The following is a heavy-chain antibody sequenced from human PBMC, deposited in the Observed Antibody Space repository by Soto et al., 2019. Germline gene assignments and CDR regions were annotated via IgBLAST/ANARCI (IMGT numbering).Heavy chain of an antibody. D-gene: IGHD6-6*01. Sequence: HVQTVESGGDLVKPGGSLRLSCAVSGFTFSDYYMSWFRQAPEQGLEWSASISGRGNYTNYADSVRGRFTSSRDNIKNYLFRQKYSLRDEDTAIYYGARFGGEIIAATKGGGYGKDVWGQGTTVIVSS. CDR3: ARFGGEIIAATKGGGYGKDV. V-gene: IGHV3-11*06. J-gene: IGHJ6*02. CDR1: GFTFSDYY. CDR2: ISGRGNYT.